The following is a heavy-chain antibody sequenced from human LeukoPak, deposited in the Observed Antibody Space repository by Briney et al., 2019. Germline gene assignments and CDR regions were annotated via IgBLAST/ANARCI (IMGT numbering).Heavy chain of an antibody. CDR2: IYYSGST. CDR3: ARHGVWGSPTSVDY. J-gene: IGHJ4*02. Sequence: SETLSLTCTVSGGSISSGDYYWSWIRQPPGTGLEWIGSIYYSGSTYYNPSLKSRVTISVDTSKNQFSLKLSSVTAADTAVYYCARHGVWGSPTSVDYWGQGTLVTVSS. D-gene: IGHD3-16*01. V-gene: IGHV4-39*01. CDR1: GGSISSGDYY.